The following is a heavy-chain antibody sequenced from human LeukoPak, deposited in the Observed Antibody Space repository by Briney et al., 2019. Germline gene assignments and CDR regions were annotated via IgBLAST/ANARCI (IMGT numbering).Heavy chain of an antibody. V-gene: IGHV1-24*01. Sequence: ASVKLSCKVAGYTLSALPINWVRQAPGQGLGWRGGFDLDDGETVYAQMFQGRVTMTEDTSSDTASMELSSLRSEDTAVYYCATGTSGSYYVGLVRPIDSWGEGTLVSASS. CDR1: GYTLSALP. J-gene: IGHJ4*02. CDR2: FDLDDGET. CDR3: ATGTSGSYYVGLVRPIDS. D-gene: IGHD1-26*01.